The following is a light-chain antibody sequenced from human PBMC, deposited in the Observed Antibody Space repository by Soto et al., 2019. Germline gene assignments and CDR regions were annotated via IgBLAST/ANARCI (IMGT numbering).Light chain of an antibody. CDR3: SSYTGSSTLYV. CDR2: EVT. CDR1: SSDVGGYNY. Sequence: QSVLTQPPSAPGSPGQSVTISCTGTSSDVGGYNYVSWYQQHPGKAPKLMIYEVTNRPSGVSNRFSGSKSGNTASLTISGLQTEDEADYYCSSYTGSSTLYVFGTGTKVTVL. V-gene: IGLV2-14*01. J-gene: IGLJ1*01.